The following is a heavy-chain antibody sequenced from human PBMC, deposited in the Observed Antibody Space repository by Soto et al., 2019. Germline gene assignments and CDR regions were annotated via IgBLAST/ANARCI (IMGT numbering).Heavy chain of an antibody. D-gene: IGHD5-12*01. CDR2: IYYSGST. Sequence: SETLSLTCTVSGGSISSGCYYWSWIRLQPGQGLEWIGYIYYSGSTYYNPSLKSRVTISVDTSKNQFSLKLSSVTAADTAVYYCAKTVYSGYDPYEKENWFDPWGQGTLVTVSS. V-gene: IGHV4-31*03. J-gene: IGHJ5*02. CDR1: GGSISSGCYY. CDR3: AKTVYSGYDPYEKENWFDP.